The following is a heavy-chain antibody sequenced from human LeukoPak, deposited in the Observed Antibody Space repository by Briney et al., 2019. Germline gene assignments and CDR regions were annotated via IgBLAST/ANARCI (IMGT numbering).Heavy chain of an antibody. CDR1: GGSISDYY. CDR2: IYTSGST. V-gene: IGHV4-4*07. CDR3: ARLGYCSGGSCAQFDY. D-gene: IGHD2-15*01. Sequence: SETLSLTCTVSGGSISDYYWSWIRQSPGKGLEWIGRIYTSGSTNYNPSLKSRVTMSVDTSKNQFSLKLSSVTAADTAVYYCARLGYCSGGSCAQFDYWGQGTLVTVSS. J-gene: IGHJ4*02.